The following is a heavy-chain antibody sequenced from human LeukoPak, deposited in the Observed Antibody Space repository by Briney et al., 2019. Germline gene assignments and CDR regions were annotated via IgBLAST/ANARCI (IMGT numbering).Heavy chain of an antibody. Sequence: SETLPLTCTISDGSDSSGTYYWGWIHQSPGKGLEWIGSIHYSGSSSYNPSLKSRAAIFVDTSRDQVSMDLSYVTAADTALYYCVRHISANTGYFDSCGQGTLVTVSS. J-gene: IGHJ4*02. CDR3: VRHISANTGYFDS. CDR1: DGSDSSGTYY. V-gene: IGHV4-39*01. CDR2: IHYSGSS.